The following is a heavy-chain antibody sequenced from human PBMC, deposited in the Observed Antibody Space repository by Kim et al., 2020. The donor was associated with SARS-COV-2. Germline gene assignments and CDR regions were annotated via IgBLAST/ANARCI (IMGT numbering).Heavy chain of an antibody. D-gene: IGHD6-13*01. CDR1: GFTFPRYW. Sequence: GGSLRLSCAASGFTFPRYWMSWVRQAPGKGLEWVANIKEDGSDKYYVDSVKGRFTISRDNAKNSLYLQMNSLRADDTAIYFCGRDYSDWGQGTRATVSS. CDR2: IKEDGSDK. J-gene: IGHJ4*02. V-gene: IGHV3-7*01. CDR3: GRDYSD.